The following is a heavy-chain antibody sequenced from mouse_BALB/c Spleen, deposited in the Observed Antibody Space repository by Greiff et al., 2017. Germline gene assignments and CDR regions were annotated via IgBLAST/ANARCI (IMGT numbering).Heavy chain of an antibody. CDR3: ASLLPEAMDY. CDR1: GFTFSSYG. J-gene: IGHJ4*01. CDR2: ISSGGSYT. Sequence: EVQRVESGGDLVKPGGSLKLSCAASGFTFSSYGMSWVRQTPDKRLEWVATISSGGSYTYYPDSVKGRFTISRDNAKNTLYLQMSSLKSEDTAMYYCASLLPEAMDYWGQGTSVTVSS. V-gene: IGHV5-6*01. D-gene: IGHD1-1*01.